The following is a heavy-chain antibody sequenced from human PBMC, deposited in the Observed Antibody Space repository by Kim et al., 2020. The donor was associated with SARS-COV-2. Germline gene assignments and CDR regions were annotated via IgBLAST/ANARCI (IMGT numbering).Heavy chain of an antibody. D-gene: IGHD3-3*01. V-gene: IGHV3-23*01. J-gene: IGHJ5*01. CDR1: GFTFSNSA. Sequence: GGSLRLSCTASGFTFSNSAMTWVRQAPGKGLEWVSTITSSGTTTYYADSVKGRFTISRDNSKNTLYLQMNSLRDEDTALYSCAKGDEPSTPDYFYSWA. CDR2: ITSSGTTT. CDR3: AKGDEPSTPDYFYS.